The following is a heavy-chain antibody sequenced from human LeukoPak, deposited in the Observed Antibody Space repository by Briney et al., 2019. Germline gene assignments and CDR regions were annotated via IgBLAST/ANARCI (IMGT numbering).Heavy chain of an antibody. CDR2: ITGTGAVT. CDR3: AKDRTLTGYSSGWFPPHTWGPAINYGMDV. V-gene: IGHV3-23*01. CDR1: GFAFGSDA. D-gene: IGHD6-19*01. Sequence: GGSLRLSCAASGFAFGSDAMNWVRQVPGKGLEWVADITGTGAVTHYADSVKGRFTISRDNSKNTLYLQMNSLRAEDTAVYYCAKDRTLTGYSSGWFPPHTWGPAINYGMDVWGQGTTVTVSS. J-gene: IGHJ6*02.